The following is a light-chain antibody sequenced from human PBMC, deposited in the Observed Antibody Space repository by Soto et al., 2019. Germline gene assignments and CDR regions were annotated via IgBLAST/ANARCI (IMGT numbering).Light chain of an antibody. V-gene: IGKV3-15*01. CDR1: QSVSNN. J-gene: IGKJ3*01. CDR3: QQYNEWPFT. Sequence: EIVRTQSPATLSVSPGERATLSCGASQSVSNNLAWYQQKPGQAPRLLIYGASTRATGIPARFSGSGSGTEFTLTISGLQSEDFALYYCQQYNEWPFTFGPGTKVDIK. CDR2: GAS.